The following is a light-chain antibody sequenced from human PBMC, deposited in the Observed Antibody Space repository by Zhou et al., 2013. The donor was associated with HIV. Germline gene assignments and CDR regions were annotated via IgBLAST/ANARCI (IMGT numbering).Light chain of an antibody. V-gene: IGKV3-20*01. CDR3: QQYHKRPPAPT. J-gene: IGKJ4*01. CDR2: GAF. CDR1: QSMSSSY. Sequence: EIVLTQSPGTLSLSPGERATLSCRASQSMSSSYLAWYQQKRGQAPRLLIHGAFSRATGIPARFSGSGAWTDFTLTISSMQSEDFAVYYCQQYHKRPPAPTFGGGTKVEIK.